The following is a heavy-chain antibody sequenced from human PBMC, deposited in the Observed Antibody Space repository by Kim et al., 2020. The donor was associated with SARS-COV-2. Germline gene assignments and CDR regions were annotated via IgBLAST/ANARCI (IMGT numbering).Heavy chain of an antibody. J-gene: IGHJ4*01. CDR1: GDSISTGNW. D-gene: IGHD1-26*01. CDR3: ARLRTDTGSYFRFDS. CDR2: IYHSGNT. Sequence: SETLSLTCAVSGDSISTGNWWSWVHQAPGKGLEWIGEIYHSGNTNYNPSLKSRVSISVDKSKNQFSLNLNSVTAADTAMYYCARLRTDTGSYFRFDSWG. V-gene: IGHV4-4*02.